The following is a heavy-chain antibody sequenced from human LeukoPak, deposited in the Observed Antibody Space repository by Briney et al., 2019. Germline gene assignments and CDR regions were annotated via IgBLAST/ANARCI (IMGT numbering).Heavy chain of an antibody. CDR2: INSDRSII. D-gene: IGHD1-26*01. CDR1: GFTFSTYS. V-gene: IGHV3-74*01. Sequence: GGSLRLSCAASGFTFSTYSMNWVRHAPGKGLVWVSRINSDRSIINYADSVKGRFTISRDNAKNTLYLQMNSLRAEDTAVYYCASSVGANWFDPWGQGTLVTVSS. CDR3: ASSVGANWFDP. J-gene: IGHJ5*02.